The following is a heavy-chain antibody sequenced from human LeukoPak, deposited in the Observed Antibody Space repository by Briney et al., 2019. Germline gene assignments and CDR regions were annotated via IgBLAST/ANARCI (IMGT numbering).Heavy chain of an antibody. D-gene: IGHD2-2*01. CDR2: IYYSGST. CDR3: ASRGQYCSSTSCYPPAFDI. Sequence: PSETLSLTCTVSGGSISSYYWSWIRQPPGKGLEWIGYIYYSGSTNYNPSLKSRVTISVDTSKNQFSLKLSSVTAADTAVYYCASRGQYCSSTSCYPPAFDIWGQGTMVTVSS. J-gene: IGHJ3*02. V-gene: IGHV4-59*01. CDR1: GGSISSYY.